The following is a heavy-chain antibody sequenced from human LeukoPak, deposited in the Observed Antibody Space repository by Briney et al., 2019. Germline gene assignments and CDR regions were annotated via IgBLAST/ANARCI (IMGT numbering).Heavy chain of an antibody. CDR1: GFTFSSYS. D-gene: IGHD1-26*01. CDR3: ARDRSGSYSHY. V-gene: IGHV3-21*01. Sequence: PGGSLRLSCAASGFTFSSYSMNWVRQAPGKGLEWVSSISSSSSYIYYAGSVKGRFTISRDNAKNSLYLQMNSLRAEDTAVYYCARDRSGSYSHYWGQGTLVTVSS. J-gene: IGHJ4*02. CDR2: ISSSSSYI.